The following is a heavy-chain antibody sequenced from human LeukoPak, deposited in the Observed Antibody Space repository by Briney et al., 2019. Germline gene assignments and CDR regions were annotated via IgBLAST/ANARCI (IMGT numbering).Heavy chain of an antibody. CDR2: INPNSGGT. D-gene: IGHD3-3*01. CDR3: ARDQAGRDFWSGYFFDY. J-gene: IGHJ4*02. CDR1: GYTFTGYY. V-gene: IGHV1-2*02. Sequence: GASVKVSCKASGYTFTGYYMHWVRQAPGQGLEWMGWINPNSGGTNYAQKFQGRVTMTRDTSISTAYMELSSLRSEDTAVYYCARDQAGRDFWSGYFFDYWGQGTLVTVSS.